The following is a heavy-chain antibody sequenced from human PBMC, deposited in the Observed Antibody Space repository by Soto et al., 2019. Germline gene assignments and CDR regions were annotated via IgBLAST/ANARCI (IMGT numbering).Heavy chain of an antibody. CDR1: RFSLSTSGVG. CDR3: ARRDTITMVRGVDYYFDY. V-gene: IGHV2-5*02. Sequence: QIILKESGPPLVRPTQTLTLTCTFSRFSLSTSGVGVGWIRQPPGKALEWIALIYWDDVKRYSPSLKSRLTITKDTSKNQVVLTMTNMDPVDTATYYCARRDTITMVRGVDYYFDYWGQGTLVTVSS. D-gene: IGHD3-10*01. J-gene: IGHJ4*01. CDR2: IYWDDVK.